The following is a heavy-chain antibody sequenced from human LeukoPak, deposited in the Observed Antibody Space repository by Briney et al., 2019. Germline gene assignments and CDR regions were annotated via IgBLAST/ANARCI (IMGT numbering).Heavy chain of an antibody. J-gene: IGHJ3*02. CDR3: ARVTREGYYYDSSGYYPXAFDI. Sequence: PSETLSLSCTVSGGSISSYYWSWIRQPPGKGLEWIGYIYYSGSTNYNPSLKSRVTISVDTSKNQFSLKLSSVTAADTAVYYCARVTREGYYYDSSGYYPXAFDIWGQGTMVTVSS. CDR1: GGSISSYY. D-gene: IGHD3-22*01. V-gene: IGHV4-59*01. CDR2: IYYSGST.